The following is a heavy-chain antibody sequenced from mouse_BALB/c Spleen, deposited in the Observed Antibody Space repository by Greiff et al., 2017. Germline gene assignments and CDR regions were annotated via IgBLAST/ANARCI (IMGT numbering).Heavy chain of an antibody. CDR3: ARPAITTAWFAY. J-gene: IGHJ3*01. D-gene: IGHD1-2*01. CDR1: GYTFTSYN. V-gene: IGHV1-12*01. Sequence: QVQLQQPGAELVKPGASVKMSCKASGYTFTSYNMHWVKQTPGQGLEWIGAIYPGNGDTSYNQKFKGKATLTADKSSSTAYMQLSSLTSEDSAVYYCARPAITTAWFAYWGQGTLVTVSA. CDR2: IYPGNGDT.